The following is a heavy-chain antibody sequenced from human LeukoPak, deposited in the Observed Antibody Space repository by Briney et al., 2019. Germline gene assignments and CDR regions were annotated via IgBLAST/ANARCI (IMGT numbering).Heavy chain of an antibody. CDR3: ARGVEPLAANTLAY. J-gene: IGHJ4*02. D-gene: IGHD1-14*01. Sequence: GGSLRLSCAASGFTVITNDMTWVRQAPGKGLEWVSVLYSDGNTKYAESVQGRFTISRDNSKNTLYLEMNRLSPDDTAVYYCARGVEPLAANTLAYWGQGTLVTVSS. V-gene: IGHV3-53*01. CDR1: GFTVITND. CDR2: LYSDGNT.